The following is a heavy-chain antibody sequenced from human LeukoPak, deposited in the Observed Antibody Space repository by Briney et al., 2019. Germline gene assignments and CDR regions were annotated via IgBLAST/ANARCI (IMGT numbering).Heavy chain of an antibody. V-gene: IGHV3-21*04. J-gene: IGHJ4*02. Sequence: GGSLRPSCAASGFTFSSYSMNWVRQAPGKGLEWVSSISSSSSYIYYADSVKGRFTISRDNSKNTLYLQMNSLRAEDTAVYYCAYDSSGYYYGWGQGTLVTVSS. CDR2: ISSSSSYI. CDR1: GFTFSSYS. CDR3: AYDSSGYYYG. D-gene: IGHD3-22*01.